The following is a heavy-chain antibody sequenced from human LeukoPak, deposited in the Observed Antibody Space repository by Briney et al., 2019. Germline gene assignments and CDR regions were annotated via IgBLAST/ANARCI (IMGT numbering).Heavy chain of an antibody. D-gene: IGHD5-24*01. CDR2: IHPYGTF. Sequence: SETLSLTCAVYGGSCSDYYCSWIRQPPGKGLEWIGEIHPYGTFYYNSSLKSRLTISIDASKSQFSLRLTSVTAADTAFYYCARGRDRSKAGDHWGQGTLVTVSS. V-gene: IGHV4-34*01. CDR1: GGSCSDYY. CDR3: ARGRDRSKAGDH. J-gene: IGHJ4*02.